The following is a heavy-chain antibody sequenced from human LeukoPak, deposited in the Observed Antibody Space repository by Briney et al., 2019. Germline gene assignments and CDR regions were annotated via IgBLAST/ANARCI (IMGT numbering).Heavy chain of an antibody. CDR1: GGTFGSYA. CDR2: IIPIFGTA. CDR3: ARDAGARLTGTPI. D-gene: IGHD1-20*01. J-gene: IGHJ4*02. V-gene: IGHV1-69*13. Sequence: SVKVSCKASGGTFGSYAISWVRQAPGQGLEWMGGIIPIFGTANYAQKFQGRVTITADESTSTAYMELSSLRSEDTAVYYCARDAGARLTGTPIWGQGTLVTVSS.